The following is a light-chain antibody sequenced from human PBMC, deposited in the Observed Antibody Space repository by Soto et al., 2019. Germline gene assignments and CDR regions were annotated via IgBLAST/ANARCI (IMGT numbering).Light chain of an antibody. CDR1: ESINNW. CDR3: QQYSARWT. V-gene: IGKV1-5*03. Sequence: DIQMTQSPSTLSASVGDRVTITCWASESINNWLAWFQQKPGKAPKLLISQASILARGVSSRFSGSQSGTEFTLTINSLQPDDFATYFCQQYSARWTFGQGTKVEIK. CDR2: QAS. J-gene: IGKJ1*01.